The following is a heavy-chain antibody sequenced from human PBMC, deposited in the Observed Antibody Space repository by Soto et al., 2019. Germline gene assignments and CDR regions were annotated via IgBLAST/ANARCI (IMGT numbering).Heavy chain of an antibody. J-gene: IGHJ4*02. CDR3: ATEEFVDLSRTYYFDY. CDR1: GYTLTELS. CDR2: IDPEDGET. Sequence: ASVKVSCKVSGYTLTELSMHWVRQAPGRGLEWMGGIDPEDGETIYAQNFQGRVTMTEDTSTDTAYMELSSLRSEDTAVYYCATEEFVDLSRTYYFDYWGQGTLVTVSS. D-gene: IGHD2-21*01. V-gene: IGHV1-24*01.